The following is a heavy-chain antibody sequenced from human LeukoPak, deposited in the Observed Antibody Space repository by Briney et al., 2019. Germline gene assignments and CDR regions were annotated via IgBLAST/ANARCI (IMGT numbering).Heavy chain of an antibody. J-gene: IGHJ3*02. V-gene: IGHV1-69*05. Sequence: SVKVSCKASGGTFSSYAISWVRQAPGQGLEWMGGIIPIFGTANYAQKFQGSVTITTDESTSTAYMELSSLRSEDTAVYYCARGKIVVVPAGVAFDIWGQGAMVTVSS. CDR1: GGTFSSYA. CDR2: IIPIFGTA. CDR3: ARGKIVVVPAGVAFDI. D-gene: IGHD2-2*01.